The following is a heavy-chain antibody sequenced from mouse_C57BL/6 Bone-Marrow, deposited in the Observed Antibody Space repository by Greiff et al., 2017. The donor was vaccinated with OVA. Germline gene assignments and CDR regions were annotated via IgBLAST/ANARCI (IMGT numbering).Heavy chain of an antibody. V-gene: IGHV1-59*01. D-gene: IGHD1-1*01. CDR3: AIYYYGSSPYYYAMDY. CDR1: GYTFTSYW. CDR2: IDPSDSYT. Sequence: QVQLQQPGAELVRPGTSVKLSCKASGYTFTSYWMHWVKQRPGQGLEWIGVIDPSDSYTNYNQKFKGKATLTVDTSSSTAYMQLSSLTSEDSAVYYCAIYYYGSSPYYYAMDYWGQGTSVTVSS. J-gene: IGHJ4*01.